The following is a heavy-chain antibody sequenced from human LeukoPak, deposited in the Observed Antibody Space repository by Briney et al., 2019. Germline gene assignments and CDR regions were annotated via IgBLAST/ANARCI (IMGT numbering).Heavy chain of an antibody. CDR3: ATASWAGVTTTYFDY. CDR1: GFIFSHYA. J-gene: IGHJ4*02. Sequence: GGSLRLSCTASGFIFSHYAMTWVRQAPGKGLEGVSGIGDRGYTTYYADSVRGRFTISRHNSKNTLYLQMNDLRAGDRDRYFCATASWAGVTTTYFDYWAQGTLFTVSS. D-gene: IGHD1-26*01. CDR2: IGDRGYTT. V-gene: IGHV3-23*01.